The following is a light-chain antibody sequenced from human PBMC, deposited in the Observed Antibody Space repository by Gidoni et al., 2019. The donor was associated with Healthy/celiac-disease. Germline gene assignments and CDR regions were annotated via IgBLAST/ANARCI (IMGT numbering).Light chain of an antibody. V-gene: IGKV1-33*01. Sequence: DIQMTQSPSSLSASVGDRVTITCQASQDISNYLNWYQQKPGKAPKLLIYDASNLETGVPSRFSGSGSGTDFTFTIRSLQPEDIATYYCQQYDNLPPLLTFGGGTKVEIK. J-gene: IGKJ4*01. CDR1: QDISNY. CDR2: DAS. CDR3: QQYDNLPPLLT.